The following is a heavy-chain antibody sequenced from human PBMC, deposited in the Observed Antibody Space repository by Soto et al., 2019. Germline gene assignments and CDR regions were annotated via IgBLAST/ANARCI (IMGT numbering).Heavy chain of an antibody. CDR3: ASYYYDSSGVPYFDY. J-gene: IGHJ4*02. CDR1: GGTFSSYA. V-gene: IGHV1-69*01. CDR2: IIPIFGTA. Sequence: QVQLVQSGAEVKKPGSSVEVSCKASGGTFSSYAISWVRQAPGQGLEWMGGIIPIFGTANYAQKFQGRVTITADESTSTAYMELSSLRSEDTAVYYCASYYYDSSGVPYFDYWGQGTLVTVSS. D-gene: IGHD3-22*01.